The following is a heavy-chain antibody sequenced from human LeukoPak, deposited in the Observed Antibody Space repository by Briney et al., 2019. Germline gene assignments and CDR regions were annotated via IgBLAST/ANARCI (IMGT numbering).Heavy chain of an antibody. J-gene: IGHJ4*02. V-gene: IGHV1-18*01. CDR3: ARGASYGSGSFPDY. D-gene: IGHD3-10*01. Sequence: GASVKVTCKASGYRFSSFGINWMRQAPGQGLEWMGWISAYNGDTNYAQKFQGRVTMTTDTSTSTAYMDLRSLRSDDTAVYYCARGASYGSGSFPDYGGQGTLVTVSS. CDR2: ISAYNGDT. CDR1: GYRFSSFG.